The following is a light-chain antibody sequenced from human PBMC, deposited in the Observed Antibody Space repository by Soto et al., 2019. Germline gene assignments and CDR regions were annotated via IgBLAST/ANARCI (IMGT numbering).Light chain of an antibody. Sequence: QSALTQPASVSGSPGQSITISCTGASSDVGGYNYVSWYLQHPGKAPKLMIYEVSNRPSGVSNRFSGSKSGNTASLTISGLQAEDEADYYCSSYTSSSTHYVFGTGTNVTVL. CDR3: SSYTSSSTHYV. CDR2: EVS. V-gene: IGLV2-14*01. J-gene: IGLJ1*01. CDR1: SSDVGGYNY.